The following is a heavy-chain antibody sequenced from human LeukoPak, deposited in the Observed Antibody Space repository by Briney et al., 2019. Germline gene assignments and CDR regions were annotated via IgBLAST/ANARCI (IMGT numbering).Heavy chain of an antibody. CDR2: ISSSGSTI. V-gene: IGHV3-11*04. D-gene: IGHD1-26*01. CDR3: ARGGTKWDLQARLFDY. Sequence: GGSLRLSCAASGFTFSDYYMSWIRQAPGKGLEWVSYISSSGSTIYYADSVKGRFTISRDNAKNSLYLQMNSLRAEDTAVYYCARGGTKWDLQARLFDYWGQGTLVTVSS. CDR1: GFTFSDYY. J-gene: IGHJ4*02.